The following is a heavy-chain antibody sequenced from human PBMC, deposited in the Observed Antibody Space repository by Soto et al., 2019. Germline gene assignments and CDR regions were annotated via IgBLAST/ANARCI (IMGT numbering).Heavy chain of an antibody. CDR3: ATLGVTVVPANYYYYGMDV. V-gene: IGHV3-23*01. CDR2: ISGSGGST. Sequence: GGSLRLSCAASGFTFSSYAMSWVRQAPGKGLEWVSAISGSGGSTYYADSVKGWFTISRDNSKNTLYLQMNSLRAEDTAVYYCATLGVTVVPANYYYYGMDVWGQGTTVTVSS. D-gene: IGHD2-2*01. CDR1: GFTFSSYA. J-gene: IGHJ6*02.